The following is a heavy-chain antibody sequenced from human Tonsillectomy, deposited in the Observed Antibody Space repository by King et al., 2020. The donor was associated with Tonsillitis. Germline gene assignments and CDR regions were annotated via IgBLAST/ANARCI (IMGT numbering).Heavy chain of an antibody. Sequence: VQLVESGGGLIQPGGSLRLSCAASGFTVSSTYMSWVRQAPGKGLEWVSVIYSGDITYYADSVRGRFTISRDNSKNTLYLQMNSLRAEDTAVYYCARGAGTTFFYYYYGMDVWGQGTTVTVSS. CDR1: GFTVSSTY. D-gene: IGHD1-7*01. J-gene: IGHJ6*02. CDR3: ARGAGTTFFYYYYGMDV. V-gene: IGHV3-53*01. CDR2: IYSGDIT.